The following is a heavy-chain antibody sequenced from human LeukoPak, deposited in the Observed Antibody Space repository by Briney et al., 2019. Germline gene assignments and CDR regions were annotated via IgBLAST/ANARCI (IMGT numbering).Heavy chain of an antibody. CDR2: ISGDGGST. V-gene: IGHV3-23*01. CDR1: GFTFSSYA. D-gene: IGHD2-15*01. Sequence: EGSLRLSCAASGFTFSSYAMTWVRQAPGKGLEWVSTISGDGGSTYYAASVKGRFTISRDNSKNTLYLQMTSLRGEDTAVYYCAKDSWGSGGSGGGDYWGQGTLVTVSS. CDR3: AKDSWGSGGSGGGDY. J-gene: IGHJ4*02.